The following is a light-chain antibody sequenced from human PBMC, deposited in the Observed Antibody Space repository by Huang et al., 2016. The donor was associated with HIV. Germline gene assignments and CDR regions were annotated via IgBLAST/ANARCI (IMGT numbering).Light chain of an antibody. V-gene: IGKV1-39*01. Sequence: DIQMTQSPSSLSTSVGDGVTITCRASQNITNFLNWYRQKPGKAPNLLIYAASSLQTGVPSRFSGSGSGTEFTLAITNLQPDDIATYFCQQSFTSPYSFGQVTKLEIK. J-gene: IGKJ2*03. CDR3: QQSFTSPYS. CDR2: AAS. CDR1: QNITNF.